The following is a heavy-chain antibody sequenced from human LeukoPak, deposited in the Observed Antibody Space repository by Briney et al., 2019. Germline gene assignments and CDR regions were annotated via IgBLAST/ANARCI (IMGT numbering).Heavy chain of an antibody. Sequence: KSSETLSLTCAVYGGSFSGYYWSWIRQPPGKGLEWIGEINHSGSTNYNPSLKSRVTISVGTSKNQFSLKLSSVTAADTAVYYCARERYCSSTSCYDYYYYGMDVWGQGTTVTVSS. V-gene: IGHV4-34*01. CDR3: ARERYCSSTSCYDYYYYGMDV. D-gene: IGHD2-2*01. CDR1: GGSFSGYY. J-gene: IGHJ6*02. CDR2: INHSGST.